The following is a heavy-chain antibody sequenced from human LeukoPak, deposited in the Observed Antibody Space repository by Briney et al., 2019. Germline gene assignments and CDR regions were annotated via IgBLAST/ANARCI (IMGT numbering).Heavy chain of an antibody. V-gene: IGHV4-31*03. D-gene: IGHD4-17*01. CDR3: ARTPPDCGDYYYYYGMDV. CDR1: GGSISSGGYY. J-gene: IGHJ6*02. CDR2: IYYSGST. Sequence: SETLSLTCTVSGGSISSGGYYWSWIRQHPGKGLEWIGYIYYSGSTYYNPSLKSRVTISVDTSKNQFSLKLSSVTAADTAVYYCARTPPDCGDYYYYYGMDVWGQGTTVTVSS.